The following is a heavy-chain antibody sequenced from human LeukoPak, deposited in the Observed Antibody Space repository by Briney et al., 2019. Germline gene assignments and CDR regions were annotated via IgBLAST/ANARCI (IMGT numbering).Heavy chain of an antibody. D-gene: IGHD5-24*01. Sequence: GGSLRLSCAASGFTFSDYYMSWIRQAPGKGLEWVSYITTGSTTYYADSVKGRFTISRDNAKNSLYLQMNSLRTEDTAVYYCARPSPPGDGYNPCDYWGPGALVIVSS. CDR1: GFTFSDYY. V-gene: IGHV3-11*04. J-gene: IGHJ4*02. CDR3: ARPSPPGDGYNPCDY. CDR2: ITTGSTT.